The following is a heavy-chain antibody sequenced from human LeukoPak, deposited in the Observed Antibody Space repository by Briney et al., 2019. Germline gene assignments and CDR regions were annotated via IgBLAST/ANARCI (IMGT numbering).Heavy chain of an antibody. J-gene: IGHJ5*02. CDR3: ARVAYGDYVENWFDP. D-gene: IGHD4-17*01. CDR1: GYTFTGYY. V-gene: IGHV1-2*02. Sequence: ASVKVSCKASGYTFTGYYMHWVRQAPGQGLEWMGGIHPTSGRTNYAQTFQGTVTMTRDTSISTAYMELSRLRSDDTAVYYCARVAYGDYVENWFDPWGQGTLVTVSS. CDR2: IHPTSGRT.